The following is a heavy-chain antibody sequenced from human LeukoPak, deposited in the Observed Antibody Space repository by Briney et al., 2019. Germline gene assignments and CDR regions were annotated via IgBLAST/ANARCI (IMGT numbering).Heavy chain of an antibody. Sequence: GGSLRLSCAASGFTFSSYYMTWVRQAPGKGLEWVANINPEGNWKEYVDSVKGRFTISRDNSKNTLYLQLNSLRSEDTAVYYCAKEGSYGDFDYWGQGTLVTVSS. CDR2: INPEGNWK. D-gene: IGHD4-17*01. J-gene: IGHJ4*02. CDR3: AKEGSYGDFDY. CDR1: GFTFSSYY. V-gene: IGHV3-7*03.